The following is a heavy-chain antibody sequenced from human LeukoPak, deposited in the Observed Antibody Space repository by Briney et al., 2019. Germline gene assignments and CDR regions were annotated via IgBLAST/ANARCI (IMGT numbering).Heavy chain of an antibody. CDR3: ARSRDYYDSSGYPYYFDY. CDR1: GYTFTSYG. V-gene: IGHV1-18*01. J-gene: IGHJ4*02. D-gene: IGHD3-22*01. Sequence: ASVKVSCKASGYTFTSYGISWVRQAPGQGLEWMGWISAYNGNTNFAQKLQGRVTMTTDTSTSTAYMELRSLRSDDTAVYYCARSRDYYDSSGYPYYFDYWGQGTLVTVSS. CDR2: ISAYNGNT.